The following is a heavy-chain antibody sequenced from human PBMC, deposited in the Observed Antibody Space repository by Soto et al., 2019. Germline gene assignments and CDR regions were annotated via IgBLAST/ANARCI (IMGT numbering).Heavy chain of an antibody. CDR1: GLTFSSYW. CDR2: IKRDGSEK. CDR3: GRGESIGDDT. V-gene: IGHV3-7*01. Sequence: EVQLVESGGGLVQPGGSLRLSCAASGLTFSSYWMTWVRQAPGKGLEWVANIKRDGSEKYYVDSVKGRFTISRDNAKNSLYLQTTMHRGENTAVYYGGRGESIGDDTWGQGTLVTVSS. D-gene: IGHD4-17*01. J-gene: IGHJ5*02.